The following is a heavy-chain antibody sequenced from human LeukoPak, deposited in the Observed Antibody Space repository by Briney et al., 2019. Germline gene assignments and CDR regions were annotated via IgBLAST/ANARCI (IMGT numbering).Heavy chain of an antibody. J-gene: IGHJ4*02. CDR2: VNPNSGGT. V-gene: IGHV1-2*02. D-gene: IGHD3-10*01. CDR3: ERAPYYYGSGSYYFLGYDY. CDR1: RYTFTGSS. Sequence: GPVKVSSKASRYTFTGSSLYSVREGPGHALEWGGCVNPNSGGTHYAQKFQGTVTMTRDTSISTAYMALRRLRSDDTDVYYCERAPYYYGSGSYYFLGYDYCGQGTVVTVSS.